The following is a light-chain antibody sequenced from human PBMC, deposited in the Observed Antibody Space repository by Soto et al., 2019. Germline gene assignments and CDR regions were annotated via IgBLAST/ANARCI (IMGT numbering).Light chain of an antibody. Sequence: DIQMTQSPSTLSAFVGDRVTITCRASQSITNWLAWYQQKPGKAPKLLIFDASILESGVPSRFSGSGSGTEFTRTISSLQPDDFATYYCQQYYSYLWTFGQGTKVEIK. CDR1: QSITNW. CDR3: QQYYSYLWT. V-gene: IGKV1-5*01. J-gene: IGKJ1*01. CDR2: DAS.